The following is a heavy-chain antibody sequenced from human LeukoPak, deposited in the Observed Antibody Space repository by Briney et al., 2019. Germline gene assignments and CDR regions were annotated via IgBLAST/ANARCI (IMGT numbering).Heavy chain of an antibody. Sequence: GASVKVSCKASGGTFSSYAISWVRQAPGQGLEWMGRIIPILGIANYAQKFQGRVTITADKSTSTAYMELSSLRSEDTAVYYCARDLWCSGGSCLFDPWGQGTLVTVSS. J-gene: IGHJ5*02. V-gene: IGHV1-69*04. D-gene: IGHD2-15*01. CDR2: IIPILGIA. CDR1: GGTFSSYA. CDR3: ARDLWCSGGSCLFDP.